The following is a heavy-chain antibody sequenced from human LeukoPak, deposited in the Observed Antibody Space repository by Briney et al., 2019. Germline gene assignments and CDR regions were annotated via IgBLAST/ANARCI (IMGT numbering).Heavy chain of an antibody. D-gene: IGHD2-2*01. CDR2: IRYDGSNK. J-gene: IGHJ4*02. Sequence: GGSLRLSCAASGFTFSSYGMHWVRQAPGKGLQWVAFIRYDGSNKYYADSVKGRFTISRDNSKNTLYLQMNSLRAEDTAVYYCAKDQEYQLPYYFDYWGQGTLVTVSS. CDR1: GFTFSSYG. V-gene: IGHV3-30*02. CDR3: AKDQEYQLPYYFDY.